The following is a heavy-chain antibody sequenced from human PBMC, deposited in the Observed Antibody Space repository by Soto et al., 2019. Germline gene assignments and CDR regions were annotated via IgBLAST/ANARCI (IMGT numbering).Heavy chain of an antibody. CDR2: IYYSGST. Sequence: QVQLQESGPGLVKPSETLSLTCTVSGGSISSYDWSWIRQPPGKGLEWIGYIYYSGSTNYNPSLKSRVTISVDTSKNQFSLKLSSVTAADTAVYYCARGGDGYTNVDCWGQGTLVTVSS. D-gene: IGHD5-12*01. V-gene: IGHV4-59*01. J-gene: IGHJ4*02. CDR3: ARGGDGYTNVDC. CDR1: GGSISSYD.